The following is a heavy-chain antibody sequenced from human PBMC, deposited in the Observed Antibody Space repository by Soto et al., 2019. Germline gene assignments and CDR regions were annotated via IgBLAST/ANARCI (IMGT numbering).Heavy chain of an antibody. CDR2: RSYDGSNK. Sequence: GGSLRLSCAASGFTFSSYGMHCVRQAPGKGLEWVAVRSYDGSNKYYADSVKGRFTISRDNSKNTLYLQMNSLRAEDTAVYYCAKDHDMITFGGVIAQPAEYWGQGT. V-gene: IGHV3-30*18. D-gene: IGHD3-16*02. CDR3: AKDHDMITFGGVIAQPAEY. J-gene: IGHJ4*02. CDR1: GFTFSSYG.